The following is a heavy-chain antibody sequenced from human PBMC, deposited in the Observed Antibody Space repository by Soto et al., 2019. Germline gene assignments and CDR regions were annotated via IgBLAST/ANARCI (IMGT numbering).Heavy chain of an antibody. CDR2: INHSGGT. V-gene: IGHV4-34*01. Sequence: LSLTCAVYGGSFSGYYWSWIRQPPGKGLEWIGEINHSGGTNYNPSLKSRVTISVDTSKNQFSLKLSSVTAADTAVYYCARLDSTMGYSYGPPDTNFDYWGQGTLVTVSS. J-gene: IGHJ4*02. CDR1: GGSFSGYY. CDR3: ARLDSTMGYSYGPPDTNFDY. D-gene: IGHD5-18*01.